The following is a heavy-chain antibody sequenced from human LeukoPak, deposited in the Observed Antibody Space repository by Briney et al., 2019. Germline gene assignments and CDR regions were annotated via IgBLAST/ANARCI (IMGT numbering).Heavy chain of an antibody. D-gene: IGHD3-9*01. CDR3: ARGLLRYFDWLPSVSWFDP. J-gene: IGHJ5*02. CDR1: GGSISSYY. CDR2: IYYSGST. Sequence: KPSETLSLTCTVSGGSISSYYWSWIRQPPGKGLGWIGYIYYSGSTNYNPSLKSRVTISVDTSKNQFSLKLSSVTAADTAVYYCARGLLRYFDWLPSVSWFDPWGQGTLVTVSS. V-gene: IGHV4-59*01.